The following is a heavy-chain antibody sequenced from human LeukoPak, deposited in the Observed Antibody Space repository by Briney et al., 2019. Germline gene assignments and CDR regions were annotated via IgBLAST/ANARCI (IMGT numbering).Heavy chain of an antibody. Sequence: GGSLRLSCSTSGFTFRHYGMSWVRPAPGKGREWVSSISDDGSITYYTDSEKGRFTISRDNSKKTLFLQMNSLRAEDTAVYYCAKDQDIVLMVYAITSGDAFDIWGQGTMVTVSS. J-gene: IGHJ3*02. CDR2: ISDDGSIT. CDR1: GFTFRHYG. D-gene: IGHD2-8*01. V-gene: IGHV3-23*01. CDR3: AKDQDIVLMVYAITSGDAFDI.